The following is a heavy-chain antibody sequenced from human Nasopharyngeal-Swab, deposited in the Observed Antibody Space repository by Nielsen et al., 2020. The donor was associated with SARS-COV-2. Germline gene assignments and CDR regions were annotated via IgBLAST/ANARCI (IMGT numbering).Heavy chain of an antibody. J-gene: IGHJ6*02. CDR3: ATRPRLGGDLNYYYYGMDV. CDR2: IIPILGIA. Sequence: SVKVSFKASVGTFSSYAISWVRQAPGQGLDWMGGIIPILGIANYAQKFQGRVTITPDKSTSTAYMELSSLRSEDTAVYYCATRPRLGGDLNYYYYGMDVWGQGTTVTVSS. CDR1: VGTFSSYA. D-gene: IGHD2-21*02. V-gene: IGHV1-69*10.